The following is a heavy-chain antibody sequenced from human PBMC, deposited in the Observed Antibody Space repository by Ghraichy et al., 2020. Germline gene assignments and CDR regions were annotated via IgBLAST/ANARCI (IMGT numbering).Heavy chain of an antibody. CDR1: GFTFSTSA. J-gene: IGHJ4*02. CDR2: IRSTANSYAT. V-gene: IGHV3-73*01. CDR3: TRHLSDY. D-gene: IGHD2/OR15-2a*01. Sequence: GGSLRLSCAASGFTFSTSAMHWVRQASGKGLEWVGRIRSTANSYATAHAASVEGRFTISRDDSERTEYLHMSSLKIEDTAVYYCTRHLSDYWGQGTLVAVSS.